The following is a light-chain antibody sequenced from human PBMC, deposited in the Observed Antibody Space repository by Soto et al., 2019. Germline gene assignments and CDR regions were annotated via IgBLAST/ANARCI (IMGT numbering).Light chain of an antibody. J-gene: IGKJ1*01. Sequence: EVVLTQSPGTLSLSPGESATLSCRASQSVSSSYLAWYQQKPGQAPRLLIYGASSRATGVPDSFSVSGSGTDFTLTISSLEPEDFAVYYCQQYGTSPVTFGQGTKVEIK. CDR3: QQYGTSPVT. CDR2: GAS. V-gene: IGKV3-20*01. CDR1: QSVSSSY.